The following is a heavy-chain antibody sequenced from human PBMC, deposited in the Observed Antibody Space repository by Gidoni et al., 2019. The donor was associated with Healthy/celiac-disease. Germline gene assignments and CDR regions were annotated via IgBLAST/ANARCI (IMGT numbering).Heavy chain of an antibody. CDR1: GGTFSSYA. V-gene: IGHV1-69*17. CDR3: ARDRQQLAPNYWYYGMDV. Sequence: QVQLVQSGAEVKKPGSSVKVSCKASGGTFSSYAISWVRQAPGQGLEWMGGIIPIFGIANYAQKFQGRVTITADKSTSTAYMELSSLRSEDTAVYYCARDRQQLAPNYWYYGMDVWGQGTTVTVSS. D-gene: IGHD6-13*01. J-gene: IGHJ6*02. CDR2: IIPIFGIA.